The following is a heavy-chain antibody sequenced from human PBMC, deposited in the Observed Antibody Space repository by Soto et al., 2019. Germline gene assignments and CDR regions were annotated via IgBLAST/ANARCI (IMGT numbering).Heavy chain of an antibody. CDR2: INPNSGGT. J-gene: IGHJ6*02. Sequence: ASVKVSCKASGYTFTGYYMHWVRQAPGQGLEWMGWINPNSGGTNYAQKFQGWVTMTRDTSISTAYMELSRLRSDDTAVYYCARRFGGYSYVVYYYYGMDVWGQGTTVTVSS. CDR3: ARRFGGYSYVVYYYYGMDV. D-gene: IGHD5-18*01. CDR1: GYTFTGYY. V-gene: IGHV1-2*04.